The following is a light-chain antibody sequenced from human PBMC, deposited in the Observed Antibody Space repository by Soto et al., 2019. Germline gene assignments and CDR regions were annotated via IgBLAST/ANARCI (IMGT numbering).Light chain of an antibody. CDR2: DVT. CDR3: ISLTTSGTHV. Sequence: QSVLTQPASVSGSPGQSITISCTGTSTDVGYYNYVSWFQKHPDKAPKLIIPDVTNRPSGVSNRFSGSKSGNTASLTISGLQAEDEAHYYCISLTTSGTHVFGTGTKVTVL. CDR1: STDVGYYNY. J-gene: IGLJ1*01. V-gene: IGLV2-14*03.